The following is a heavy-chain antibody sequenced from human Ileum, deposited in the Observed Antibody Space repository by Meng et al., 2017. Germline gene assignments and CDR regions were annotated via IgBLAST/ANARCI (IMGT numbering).Heavy chain of an antibody. D-gene: IGHD6-13*01. CDR3: ARGWAAAGFDY. CDR2: TYYKSKWYN. J-gene: IGHJ4*02. CDR1: GDSVSGKGGA. V-gene: IGHV6-1*02. Sequence: QVQLQTSGPLLVKPAETLSPTCAVSGDSVSGKGGAWNWIRQSPSRGLECLGRTYYKSKWYNEYAESVKSRITISPVTSKNQFSLQLNSVTPEDTAVYYCARGWAAAGFDYWGQGTLVTVSS.